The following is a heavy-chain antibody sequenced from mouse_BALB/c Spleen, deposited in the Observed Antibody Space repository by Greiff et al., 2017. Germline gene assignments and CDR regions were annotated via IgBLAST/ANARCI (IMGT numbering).Heavy chain of an antibody. CDR1: GFTFSSYT. CDR3: ASTTVVAHWYFDV. V-gene: IGHV5-12-2*01. J-gene: IGHJ1*01. CDR2: ISNGGGST. Sequence: EVQLVESGGGLVQPGGSLKLSCAASGFTFSSYTMSWVRQTPEKRLEWVAYISNGGGSTYYPDTVKGRFTISRDNAKNTLYLQMSSLKSEDTAMYYCASTTVVAHWYFDVWGAGTTVTVSS. D-gene: IGHD1-1*01.